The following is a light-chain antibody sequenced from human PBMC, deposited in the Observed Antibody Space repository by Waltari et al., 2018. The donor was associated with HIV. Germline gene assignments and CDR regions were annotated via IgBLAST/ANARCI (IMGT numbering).Light chain of an antibody. CDR1: RNILYNSDNQNY. CDR3: QQYYSLPPT. V-gene: IGKV4-1*01. CDR2: WAS. J-gene: IGKJ4*01. Sequence: DIIMTQSPDSLAVSLGERVTINCKSSRNILYNSDNQNYLAWYQQKAGQAPRVLISWASTRPVGVPSSIHTFGVPERFSGSGSGTNFSLTISSLQEDDVAVYYCQQYYSLPPTFGGGTRVERK.